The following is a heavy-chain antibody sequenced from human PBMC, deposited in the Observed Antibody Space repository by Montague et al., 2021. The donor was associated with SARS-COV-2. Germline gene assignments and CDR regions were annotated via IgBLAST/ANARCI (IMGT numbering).Heavy chain of an antibody. J-gene: IGHJ2*01. CDR1: GGSISSYY. D-gene: IGHD5-12*01. CDR3: AGDRGRFWHFDL. CDR2: IYYSEST. V-gene: IGHV4-59*01. Sequence: SETLSLTCTVSGGSISSYYWNWIRQSPGKGLEWIGYIYYSESTKYNPSLRSRVTISVDTSKSQMSLRLNSVTAADTAVYYRAGDRGRFWHFDLWGRGTLVTVSS.